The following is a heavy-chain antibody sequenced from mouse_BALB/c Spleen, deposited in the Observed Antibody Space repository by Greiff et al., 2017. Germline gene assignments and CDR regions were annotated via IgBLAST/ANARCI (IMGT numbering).Heavy chain of an antibody. Sequence: VQGVESGAELVRPGTSVKISCKASGYTFTNYWLGWVKQRPGHGLEWIGDIYPGGGYTNYNEKFKGKATLTADTSSSTAYMQLSSLTSEDSAVYFCARSTVVATDWYFDVWGAGTTVTVSS. CDR2: IYPGGGYT. J-gene: IGHJ1*01. V-gene: IGHV1-63*02. D-gene: IGHD1-1*01. CDR3: ARSTVVATDWYFDV. CDR1: GYTFTNYW.